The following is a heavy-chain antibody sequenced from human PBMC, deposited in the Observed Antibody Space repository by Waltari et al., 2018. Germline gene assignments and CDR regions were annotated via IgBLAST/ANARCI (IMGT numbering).Heavy chain of an antibody. J-gene: IGHJ3*02. Sequence: QVQLVQSGAEVKKPGSSVKVSCQASGGTFSSYAIRWVRQAPGQGLEWMGGIIPIFGTANYAQKCQGRVTITTDESTSTAYMELSSLRSEDTAVYYCARGEATISNDAFDIWGQGTMVTVSS. CDR2: IIPIFGTA. CDR3: ARGEATISNDAFDI. D-gene: IGHD5-12*01. V-gene: IGHV1-69*05. CDR1: GGTFSSYA.